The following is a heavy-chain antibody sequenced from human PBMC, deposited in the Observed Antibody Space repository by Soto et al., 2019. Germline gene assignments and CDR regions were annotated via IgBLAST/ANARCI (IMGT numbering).Heavy chain of an antibody. CDR2: IKQDGSEK. Sequence: EVQLVESGGGLVQPGGSLRLSCAASGFTFSSYWMSWVRQAPGKGLGWVANIKQDGSEKYYVDSVKGRFTISRDNAKNSLYLQMNSLRAEDTAVYYCAREWQLAQLYYFDYWGQGTLVTVSS. V-gene: IGHV3-7*01. CDR3: AREWQLAQLYYFDY. J-gene: IGHJ4*02. D-gene: IGHD6-13*01. CDR1: GFTFSSYW.